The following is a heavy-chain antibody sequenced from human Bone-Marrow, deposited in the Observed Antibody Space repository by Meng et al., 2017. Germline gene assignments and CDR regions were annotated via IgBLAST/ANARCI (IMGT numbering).Heavy chain of an antibody. CDR2: INPNSGGT. V-gene: IGHV1-2*06. J-gene: IGHJ6*02. CDR1: GYTFTGYY. CDR3: ARERLVVVRSFYYGMDV. Sequence: ASVKVSCKASGYTFTGYYMHWVRQAPGQGLEWMGRINPNSGGTNYAQKFQGRVTITRDTSASTAYMELSSLRSEDTAVYYCARERLVVVRSFYYGMDVWGQGTTVTVSS. D-gene: IGHD3-22*01.